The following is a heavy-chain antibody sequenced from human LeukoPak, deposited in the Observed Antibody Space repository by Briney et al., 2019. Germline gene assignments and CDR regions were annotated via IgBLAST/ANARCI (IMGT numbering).Heavy chain of an antibody. CDR1: GGSISTSYF. D-gene: IGHD3-10*01. J-gene: IGHJ5*02. V-gene: IGHV4-4*07. CDR3: ARDGIHYGSGIDP. CDR2: IYSSGST. Sequence: SETLSLTCTVSGGSISTSYFWTWIRQSAGKGLEWIGRIYSSGSTTYNPSLKSRVTMSIDTSRNQFSLNLSSVTAADTAVYYCARDGIHYGSGIDPWGQGTLVTVSS.